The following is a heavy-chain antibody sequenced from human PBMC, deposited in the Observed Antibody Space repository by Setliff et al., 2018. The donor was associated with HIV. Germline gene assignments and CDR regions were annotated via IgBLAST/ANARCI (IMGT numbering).Heavy chain of an antibody. CDR2: IKTGNGDT. V-gene: IGHV1-3*04. CDR3: ARVYCSGGACYSLNS. CDR1: GYSFSSHP. D-gene: IGHD2-15*01. J-gene: IGHJ4*02. Sequence: ASVKVSCKTSGYSFSSHPIHWVRQAPGQRPEWMGWIKTGNGDTQYSQKLQGRITITRDSSASTVYLELSSLRFEDTAVYYCARVYCSGGACYSLNSWGQGALVTVSS.